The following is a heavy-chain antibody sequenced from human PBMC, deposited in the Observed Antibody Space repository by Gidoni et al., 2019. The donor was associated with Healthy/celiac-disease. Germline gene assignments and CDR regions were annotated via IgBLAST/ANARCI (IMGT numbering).Heavy chain of an antibody. V-gene: IGHV4-34*01. CDR1: GGSFSGYY. Sequence: QVQLQQWGAGLLKPSETLSLTCAVYGGSFSGYYWSWIRQPPGKGLEWIGEINHSGSTNYNPSLKSRVTISVDTSKNQFSLKLSSVTAADTAVYYCARTPSENWFDPWGQGTLVTVSS. J-gene: IGHJ5*02. CDR3: ARTPSENWFDP. CDR2: INHSGST.